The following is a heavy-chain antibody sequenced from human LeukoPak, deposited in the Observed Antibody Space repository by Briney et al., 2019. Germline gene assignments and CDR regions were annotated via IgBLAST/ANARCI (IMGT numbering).Heavy chain of an antibody. V-gene: IGHV4-39*07. CDR1: GGSISSRPYY. Sequence: SETLSLTCTVSGGSISSRPYYWGWVRQPPRKGLEWIGEINHSGSTNYNPSLKSRVTISVDTSKNQFSLKLSSVTAADTAVYYCASYAKDIVVLPAASIYWYFDLWGRGTLVTVSS. J-gene: IGHJ2*01. CDR2: INHSGST. D-gene: IGHD2-2*01. CDR3: ASYAKDIVVLPAASIYWYFDL.